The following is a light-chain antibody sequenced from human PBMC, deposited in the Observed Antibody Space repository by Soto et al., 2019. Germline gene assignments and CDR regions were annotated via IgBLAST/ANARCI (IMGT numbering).Light chain of an antibody. V-gene: IGKV3-15*01. CDR2: GAS. J-gene: IGKJ4*01. Sequence: EMVVTQSPATLSVSPGERATLSCRASQGVSSNLAWYQQKPGQAPSLLIYGASTRATGTPARFSGSGSGTEFTLTISSLQSEDFAVYFCQQYIRWPLTFGRGTKVEI. CDR1: QGVSSN. CDR3: QQYIRWPLT.